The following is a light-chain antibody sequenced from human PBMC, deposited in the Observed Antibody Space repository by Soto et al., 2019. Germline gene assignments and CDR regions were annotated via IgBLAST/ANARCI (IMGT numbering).Light chain of an antibody. Sequence: QSALTQPPSVYGSPGQSVTISCTGTSSDVGSYSRVSWYQKPPGTAPKLMIYEVSNRPSGVPDRFSGSKSGNTASLTISGLQAEDEADYYCSSYTSSITYVFGTGTKVTVL. J-gene: IGLJ1*01. CDR1: SSDVGSYSR. CDR2: EVS. CDR3: SSYTSSITYV. V-gene: IGLV2-18*02.